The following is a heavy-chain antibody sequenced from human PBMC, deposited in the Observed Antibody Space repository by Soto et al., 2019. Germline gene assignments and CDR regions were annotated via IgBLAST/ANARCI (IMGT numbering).Heavy chain of an antibody. CDR2: FYYSGST. D-gene: IGHD5-12*01. CDR3: ARRFYDGNEGFNY. J-gene: IGHJ4*02. Sequence: SETLSLTCTVSGGSIRSSSFYWGWIRQPPGRGLEWIGGFYYSGSTYYNPSLKSRVTISVDTSKNQFSLNLSSVTAADTTVYYCARRFYDGNEGFNYWGQGTLVTVSS. V-gene: IGHV4-39*01. CDR1: GGSIRSSSFY.